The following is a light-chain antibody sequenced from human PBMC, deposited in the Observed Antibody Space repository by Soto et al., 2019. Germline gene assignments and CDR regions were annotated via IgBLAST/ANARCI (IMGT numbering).Light chain of an antibody. Sequence: DIQMTQSPSSLSASVGDRVTITCRASQDIRNDLGWFQQKPGKAPKRLIYTASSLQSGVPSRFSGSGSGTEFTLTISSLQPDDFATYYCQQYDNYPLTFGGGTKVDIK. CDR3: QQYDNYPLT. CDR1: QDIRND. J-gene: IGKJ4*01. CDR2: TAS. V-gene: IGKV1-17*01.